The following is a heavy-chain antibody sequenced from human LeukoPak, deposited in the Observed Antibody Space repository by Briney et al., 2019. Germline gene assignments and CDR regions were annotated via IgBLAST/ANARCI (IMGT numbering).Heavy chain of an antibody. J-gene: IGHJ4*02. CDR2: IIPIFGTA. D-gene: IGHD1-14*01. CDR1: GGTFSSYA. CDR3: ARVMSPPYKFNPPFHY. V-gene: IGHV1-69*05. Sequence: ASVKVSCKASGGTFSSYAISWVRQAPGQGLEWMGGIIPIFGTANYAQRFQGRVTVTRDTSASTAYMELSSLRSEDTAVYYCARVMSPPYKFNPPFHYWGQGTLVTVSS.